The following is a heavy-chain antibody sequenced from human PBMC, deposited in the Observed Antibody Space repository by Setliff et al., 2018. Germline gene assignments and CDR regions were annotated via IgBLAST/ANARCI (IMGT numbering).Heavy chain of an antibody. CDR1: GDSMSSYY. V-gene: IGHV4-59*01. D-gene: IGHD3-10*01. Sequence: SETLSLTCSVSGDSMSSYYWHWIRQSPGKGLEWIGNIYYGGSASYNPSLKSRVTMSVDMSRNHFSLRLNSLTAADTAVYYCARGNMFDGSGRWFDYWGQGTLVTVSS. CDR2: IYYGGSA. CDR3: ARGNMFDGSGRWFDY. J-gene: IGHJ4*02.